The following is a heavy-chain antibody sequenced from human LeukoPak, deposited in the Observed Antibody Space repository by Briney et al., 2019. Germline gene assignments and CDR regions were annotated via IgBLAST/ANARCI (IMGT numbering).Heavy chain of an antibody. CDR2: IYHSGST. J-gene: IGHJ4*02. D-gene: IGHD3-22*01. CDR3: ARTRDDSSGYLSIDY. Sequence: SETLSLTCTVSGGSISSHYWSWIRQPPGKGLEWIGYIYHSGSTNYNLPLKSRVTISVDASKKQFSLKLSSVTAADTAVYYYARTRDDSSGYLSIDYWGQGTLVTVSS. V-gene: IGHV4-59*11. CDR1: GGSISSHY.